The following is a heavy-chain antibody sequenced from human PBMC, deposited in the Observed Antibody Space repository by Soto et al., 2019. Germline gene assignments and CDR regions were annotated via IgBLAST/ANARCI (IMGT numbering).Heavy chain of an antibody. CDR1: GYSFTRYW. J-gene: IGHJ4*02. V-gene: IGHV5-51*01. Sequence: GESLKISCQASGYSFTRYWIGWVRQMPGKGLEWMGLIYPDDSDTRYSPSFQGQVTISVDTSKNQFSLKLSSVTAADTAVYYCARGGLEPFDHWGQGALVTVSS. D-gene: IGHD1-1*01. CDR2: IYPDDSDT. CDR3: ARGGLEPFDH.